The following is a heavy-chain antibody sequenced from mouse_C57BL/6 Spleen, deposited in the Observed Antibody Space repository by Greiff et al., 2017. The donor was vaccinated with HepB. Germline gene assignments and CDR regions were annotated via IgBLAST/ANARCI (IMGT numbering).Heavy chain of an antibody. V-gene: IGHV3-6*01. CDR1: GYSITSGYY. J-gene: IGHJ2*01. CDR3: AIYYHGRGGLYFDY. D-gene: IGHD1-1*01. Sequence: EVKLVESGPGLVKPSQSLSLTCSVTGYSITSGYYWNWIRQFPGNKLEWMGYISYDGSNNYNPSLKNRISITRDTSKNQFFLKLNSVTTEDTATYYCAIYYHGRGGLYFDYWGQGTTLTVSS. CDR2: ISYDGSN.